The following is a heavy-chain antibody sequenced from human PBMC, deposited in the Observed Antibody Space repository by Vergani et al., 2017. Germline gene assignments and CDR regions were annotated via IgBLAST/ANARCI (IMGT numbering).Heavy chain of an antibody. CDR2: IYYSGST. V-gene: IGHV4-59*01. D-gene: IGHD3-22*01. Sequence: QVQLQESGPGLVKPSETLSLTCTVSGGSISSYYWSWIRQPPGKGLEWIGYIYYSGSTNYNPSLKSRVTISVDTSKNQFSLKLSSVTAADTAVYYFAREETYYYDSSVDHAFDIWGQGTMVTVSS. CDR1: GGSISSYY. CDR3: AREETYYYDSSVDHAFDI. J-gene: IGHJ3*02.